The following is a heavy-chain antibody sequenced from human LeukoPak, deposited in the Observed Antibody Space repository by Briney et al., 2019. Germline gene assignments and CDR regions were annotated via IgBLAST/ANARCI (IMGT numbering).Heavy chain of an antibody. CDR1: GYTFTGYY. Sequence: ASVKVSCKASGYTFTGYYMHWVRQAPGQGLEWMGWINPNSGGTNYAQKFQGRVTMTRDTSISTAYMELSRLRSDDTAVYYCARPVLRFLEWRKAYYFDYWGQGTLVTVSS. D-gene: IGHD3-3*01. CDR3: ARPVLRFLEWRKAYYFDY. J-gene: IGHJ4*02. V-gene: IGHV1-2*02. CDR2: INPNSGGT.